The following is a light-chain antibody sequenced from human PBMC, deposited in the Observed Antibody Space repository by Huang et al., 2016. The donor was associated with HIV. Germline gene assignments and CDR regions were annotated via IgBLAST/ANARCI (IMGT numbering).Light chain of an antibody. CDR3: QQYHSLPWT. V-gene: IGKV1-NL1*01. J-gene: IGKJ1*01. CDR2: ATS. Sequence: DIQMTQSPSSLSASVGDRVTITCRASQGIGNSLAWYQQKPEKAPRLLLYATSTLESGIPYIFRGSGSGTHYTLNINNLQPEDIASYYCQQYHSLPWTFGQGTKVEIK. CDR1: QGIGNS.